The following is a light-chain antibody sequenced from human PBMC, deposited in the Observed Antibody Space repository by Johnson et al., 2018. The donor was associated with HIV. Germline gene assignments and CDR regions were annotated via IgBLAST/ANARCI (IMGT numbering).Light chain of an antibody. V-gene: IGLV1-51*01. CDR1: SSNIGNNY. CDR3: GTWDSSLSGYV. CDR2: DNN. Sequence: QSVLTQPPSVSAAPGQKVTISCSGSSSNIGNNYVSWYQQLPGTAPKLLIYDNNKRPSGIPDRFSGSKSGTSATLGITGLQTGDEADYYCGTWDSSLSGYVVGT. J-gene: IGLJ1*01.